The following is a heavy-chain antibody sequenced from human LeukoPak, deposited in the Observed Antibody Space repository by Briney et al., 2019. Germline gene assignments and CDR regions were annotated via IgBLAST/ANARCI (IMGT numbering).Heavy chain of an antibody. V-gene: IGHV3-30*03. CDR1: GFTFSSFG. J-gene: IGHJ4*02. Sequence: GGSLRLSCAASGFTFSSFGVHWVRQAPGKGLEWVAVVSYDESHKYYADSVKGRFTISRDNAKNSLYLQMNSLRVEDTAFYYCARDRWFGESLPAHFEYWGQGTLVTVSS. CDR3: ARDRWFGESLPAHFEY. CDR2: VSYDESHK. D-gene: IGHD3-10*01.